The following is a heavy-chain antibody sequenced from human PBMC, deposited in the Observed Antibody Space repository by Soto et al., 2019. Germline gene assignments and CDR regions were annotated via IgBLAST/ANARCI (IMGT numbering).Heavy chain of an antibody. CDR2: IKSETDGGNT. J-gene: IGHJ4*02. D-gene: IGHD2-15*01. V-gene: IGHV3-15*07. Sequence: EVQLVESGGGLVKPGGSLRLSCAASGVSFSYVWMNWVRQAPGKGLEWVGRIKSETDGGNTVYAAPVKGRFTISRDASTNTLYLQMNSLKTEDTAVYYCSTGRDDLLYWGQGTLVTVSS. CDR1: GVSFSYVW. CDR3: STGRDDLLY.